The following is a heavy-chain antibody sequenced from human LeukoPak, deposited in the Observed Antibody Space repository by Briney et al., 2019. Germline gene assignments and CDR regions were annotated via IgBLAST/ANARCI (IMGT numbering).Heavy chain of an antibody. J-gene: IGHJ3*02. D-gene: IGHD3-22*01. Sequence: PGRSLRLSCAASGFPFSSYGMQWVPQAPGKGLVWGVVIWYDGSNKYFADSAKGRFTISRDNSKNTLYLPMNSLRDEATALYYCARGMTTYYYDRSGYDIPVEAFEIWGQGTMVTVSS. CDR3: ARGMTTYYYDRSGYDIPVEAFEI. V-gene: IGHV3-33*01. CDR2: IWYDGSNK. CDR1: GFPFSSYG.